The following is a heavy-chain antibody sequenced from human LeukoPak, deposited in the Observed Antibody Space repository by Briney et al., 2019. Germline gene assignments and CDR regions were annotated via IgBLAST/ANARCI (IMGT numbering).Heavy chain of an antibody. CDR3: ATYNSDAGGFDY. V-gene: IGHV4-34*01. CDR1: GGSFSGYY. CDR2: INHSGST. J-gene: IGHJ4*02. D-gene: IGHD1-20*01. Sequence: SETLSLTCAVYGGSFSGYYWSWIRQPPGKGLEWIGEINHSGSTNYNPSLKSRVTISVDTSKNQFSLKLSSVTAADTAVYYCATYNSDAGGFDYWGQGSLVTVSS.